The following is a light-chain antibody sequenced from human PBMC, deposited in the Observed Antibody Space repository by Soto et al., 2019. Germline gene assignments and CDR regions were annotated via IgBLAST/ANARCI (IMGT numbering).Light chain of an antibody. J-gene: IGKJ1*01. V-gene: IGKV3-20*01. CDR1: QSVSSNY. CDR2: GAS. Sequence: EIVLTQSPGTLSLSPGERATLSCRASQSVSSNYLAWYHQKRGQAPRLLIYGASSRATGIPTRFSGSGSGTDITLTISRLEPEDFAVYYCQQYDTSPRTFGQGTKVEI. CDR3: QQYDTSPRT.